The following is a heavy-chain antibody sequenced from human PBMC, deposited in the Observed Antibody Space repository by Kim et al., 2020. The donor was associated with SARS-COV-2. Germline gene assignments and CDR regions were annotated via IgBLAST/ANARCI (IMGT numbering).Heavy chain of an antibody. D-gene: IGHD2-21*01. CDR1: GFTLSIYS. V-gene: IGHV3-48*04. Sequence: GGSLRLSCATSGFTLSIYSMNWVRQAPGKGLEWVSHISGSGTTTKHADSVKGRFTISRDNAKNYLFLQMNGLRAEDTALYYCVRENDWAFDIWGQGTMV. J-gene: IGHJ3*02. CDR3: VRENDWAFDI. CDR2: ISGSGTTT.